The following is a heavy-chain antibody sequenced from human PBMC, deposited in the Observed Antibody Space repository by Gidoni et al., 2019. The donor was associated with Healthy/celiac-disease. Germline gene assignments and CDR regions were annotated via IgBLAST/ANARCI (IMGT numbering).Heavy chain of an antibody. J-gene: IGHJ3*02. Sequence: EVQLVQSGAEVKKPGESLKISCKGSGYSFTSYWIGWVRQMPGKGLEWMGIIYPGDSDTRYSPSFQGQVTISADKSISTAYLQWSSLKASDTAMYYCARHVEGYDSSGPYQAFDIWGQGTMVTVSS. CDR3: ARHVEGYDSSGPYQAFDI. CDR1: GYSFTSYW. D-gene: IGHD3-22*01. CDR2: IYPGDSDT. V-gene: IGHV5-51*01.